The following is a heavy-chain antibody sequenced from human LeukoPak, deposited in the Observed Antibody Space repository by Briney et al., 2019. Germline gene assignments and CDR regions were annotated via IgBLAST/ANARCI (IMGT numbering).Heavy chain of an antibody. D-gene: IGHD3-10*01. CDR3: ARESSGNYYNPLGYMDV. Sequence: SETLSLTCTVSGGSISIYYWNWIRQPAGKGLEWIGRIFTSGITDYDPSLKSRVTMSVDTSKNQFSLNLSSVTAADTAVYYCARESSGNYYNPLGYMDVWGKGTTVTVSS. CDR2: IFTSGIT. V-gene: IGHV4-4*07. J-gene: IGHJ6*03. CDR1: GGSISIYY.